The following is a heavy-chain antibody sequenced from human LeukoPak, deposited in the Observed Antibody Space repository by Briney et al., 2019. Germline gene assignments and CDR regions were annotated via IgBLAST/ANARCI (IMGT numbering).Heavy chain of an antibody. Sequence: PGGSLRLSCAASGFTFSSYAMSWVRQAPGKGLEWVAYIHSDGRSKYYADSVKGRFTISRDTSTNTLNLQMNSLKTGDTAVYYCGFFGSGSYYTPDTWGQGTLVTVSS. CDR3: GFFGSGSYYTPDT. J-gene: IGHJ5*02. CDR1: GFTFSSYA. D-gene: IGHD3-10*01. V-gene: IGHV3-30*02. CDR2: IHSDGRSK.